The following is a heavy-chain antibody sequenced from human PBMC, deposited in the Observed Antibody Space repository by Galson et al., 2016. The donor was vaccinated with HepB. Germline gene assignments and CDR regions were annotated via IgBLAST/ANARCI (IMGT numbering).Heavy chain of an antibody. V-gene: IGHV4-31*03. D-gene: IGHD1-26*01. J-gene: IGHJ4*02. CDR3: ARNVYTWEGFDS. Sequence: TLSLTCSVSGGSITRSGDYWSWIRQHPGKGLEWLGYIYYSGSTYYNPSLKSRLNISVDASKNQFSLKLSSVTAADTAVYFCARNVYTWEGFDSWGQGALVSVSS. CDR1: GGSITRSGDY. CDR2: IYYSGST.